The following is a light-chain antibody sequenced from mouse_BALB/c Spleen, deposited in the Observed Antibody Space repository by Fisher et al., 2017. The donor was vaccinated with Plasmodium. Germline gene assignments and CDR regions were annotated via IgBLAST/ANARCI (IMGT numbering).Light chain of an antibody. Sequence: VLTQSPLTLSVTIGQPASISCKTSQSLLNSDGKTYLSWLFQRPGQSPKRLIYLVSERDSGVPDRFTGSGSGTDFTLKISRVEAEDLGVYFCSQSTHLPLTFGAGTRLELK. CDR1: QSLLNSDGKTY. CDR2: LVS. J-gene: IGKJ5*01. V-gene: IGKV1-135*01. CDR3: SQSTHLPLT.